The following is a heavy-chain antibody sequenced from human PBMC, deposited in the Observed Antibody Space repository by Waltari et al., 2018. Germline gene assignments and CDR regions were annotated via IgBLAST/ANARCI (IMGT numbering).Heavy chain of an antibody. V-gene: IGHV2-5*01. J-gene: IGHJ4*02. CDR1: GFSLSTSGVG. D-gene: IGHD5-12*01. CDR3: AHSQGIVATINRYFDY. CDR2: IYWNDDK. Sequence: QITLKESGPTLVKPTQTLTLTCTFSGFSLSTSGVGVGWIRQPPGKALEWLALIYWNDDKRYSPSLKSRLTITKDTSKNQVVLTMTNMDPVDTATYYCAHSQGIVATINRYFDYWGQGTLVTVSS.